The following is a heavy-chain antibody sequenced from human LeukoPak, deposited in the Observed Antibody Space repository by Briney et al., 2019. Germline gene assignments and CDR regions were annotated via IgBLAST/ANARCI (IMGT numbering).Heavy chain of an antibody. CDR2: INHSGST. CDR1: GGSFSGYY. V-gene: IGHV4-34*01. J-gene: IGHJ3*02. Sequence: SETLSLTCAVYGGSFSGYYWSWIRQPPGKGLEWIGEINHSGSTNYNPSLKSRVTISVDTSKNQFSLKLSSVTAADTAVYYCARAGYSSSWYRVAFDIWGQGTMVTVSS. D-gene: IGHD6-13*01. CDR3: ARAGYSSSWYRVAFDI.